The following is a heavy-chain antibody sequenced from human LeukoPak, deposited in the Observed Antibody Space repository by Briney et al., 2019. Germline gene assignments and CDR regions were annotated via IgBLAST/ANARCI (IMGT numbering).Heavy chain of an antibody. Sequence: KVSCKASGYTFTSYWIGWVRQMPGKGLEWMGIIYPGDSDTRYSPSFQGQVTISADKSISTAYLQWSSLKASDTAMYYCARIGYSSSRKNFDYWGQGTLVTVSS. D-gene: IGHD6-13*01. V-gene: IGHV5-51*01. CDR3: ARIGYSSSRKNFDY. CDR1: GYTFTSYW. CDR2: IYPGDSDT. J-gene: IGHJ4*02.